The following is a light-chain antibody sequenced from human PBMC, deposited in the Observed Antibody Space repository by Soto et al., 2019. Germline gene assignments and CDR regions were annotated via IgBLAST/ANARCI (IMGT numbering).Light chain of an antibody. J-gene: IGLJ1*01. V-gene: IGLV3-1*01. CDR1: KLGDKY. CDR3: QAWDSSNSYV. CDR2: QDS. Sequence: SYELTQPPSVSVSPGQTASITCSGDKLGDKYACWYQQKPGQSPGLVIYQDSKRPSGIPERFSGSNSGNTATLTISGTQAMDEADYYCQAWDSSNSYVFGTGTKVTVL.